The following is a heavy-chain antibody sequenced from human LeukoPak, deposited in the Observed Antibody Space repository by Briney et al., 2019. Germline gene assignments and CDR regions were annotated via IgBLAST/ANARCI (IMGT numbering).Heavy chain of an antibody. Sequence: GGTLRLSCAASGFTFSNYGMSWVRQAPGKGLEWVSAISLGGGSTYYTDSVKGRFTISRDNSKNTLYLQMNSLKTEDTAVYYCTTDELSDAFDIWGQGTMVTVSS. CDR2: ISLGGGST. D-gene: IGHD1-7*01. CDR1: GFTFSNYG. J-gene: IGHJ3*02. CDR3: TTDELSDAFDI. V-gene: IGHV3-23*01.